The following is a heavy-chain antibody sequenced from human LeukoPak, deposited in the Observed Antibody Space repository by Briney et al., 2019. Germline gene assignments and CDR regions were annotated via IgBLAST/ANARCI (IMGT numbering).Heavy chain of an antibody. CDR2: ISRRSRHV. CDR1: EFTFSNYA. V-gene: IGHV3-21*01. D-gene: IGHD4/OR15-4a*01. J-gene: IGHJ1*01. CDR3: VRDLMGSGATTAYLHH. Sequence: GGSLRLSCAASEFTFSNYAMSWVRQAPGKGPEWVSSISRRSRHVYYAGSVKGRFTISRDNAKNSLYLQMNSLRAEDMAVYFCVRDLMGSGATTAYLHHWGQGTLVTVSS.